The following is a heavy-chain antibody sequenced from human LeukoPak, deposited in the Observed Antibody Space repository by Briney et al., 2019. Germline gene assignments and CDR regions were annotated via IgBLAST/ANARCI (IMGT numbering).Heavy chain of an antibody. V-gene: IGHV3-30*04. J-gene: IGHJ3*02. CDR1: GFTFSSYA. Sequence: GGSLRLSCAASGFTFSSYAMHWVRQAPGKGLEWVAFISYDGSNKYYADSVKGRFTISRDNAKNSLYLQMNSLRAEDTAVYYCARERVDIWGQGTMVTVSS. CDR3: ARERVDI. CDR2: ISYDGSNK.